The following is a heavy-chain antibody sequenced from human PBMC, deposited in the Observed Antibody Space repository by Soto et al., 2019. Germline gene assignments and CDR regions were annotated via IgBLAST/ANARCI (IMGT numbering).Heavy chain of an antibody. D-gene: IGHD3-22*01. Sequence: SETLSLTCTVSGGSISSSSYYWGWIRQPPGKGLEWIGSIYYSGSTYYNPSLKSRVTISVDTSKNQFSLKLSSVTAADTAVYYCAANYYDSSGPVQPVDYWGQGTLVTVSS. CDR1: GGSISSSSYY. J-gene: IGHJ4*02. CDR2: IYYSGST. CDR3: AANYYDSSGPVQPVDY. V-gene: IGHV4-39*01.